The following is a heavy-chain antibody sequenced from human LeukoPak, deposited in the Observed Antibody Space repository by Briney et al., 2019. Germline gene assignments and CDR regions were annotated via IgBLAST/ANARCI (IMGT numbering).Heavy chain of an antibody. Sequence: GGSLRLSCAASGFTFSSYSMNWVRQAPGKGLEWVSVIYSGGSTYYADSVMGRFTISRDNSKNTLYLQMNSLRAEDTAVYYCASRDYYDSSGYPDAFDIWGQGTMVTVSS. CDR3: ASRDYYDSSGYPDAFDI. V-gene: IGHV3-53*01. J-gene: IGHJ3*02. CDR1: GFTFSSYS. D-gene: IGHD3-22*01. CDR2: IYSGGST.